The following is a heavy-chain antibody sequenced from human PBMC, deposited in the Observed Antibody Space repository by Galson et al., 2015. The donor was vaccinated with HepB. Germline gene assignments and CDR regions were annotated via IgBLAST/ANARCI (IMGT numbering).Heavy chain of an antibody. CDR1: GFTFDDYA. CDR3: AKDSLVSWVGVGAFDI. CDR2: ISWNSGSI. J-gene: IGHJ3*02. V-gene: IGHV3-9*01. Sequence: SLRLSCAGSGFTFDDYAMHWVRQAPGKGLEWVSGISWNSGSIGYADSVKGRFTISRDNAKNSLYLQMNSLRAEDTALYYCAKDSLVSWVGVGAFDIWGQGTMVTVSS. D-gene: IGHD2-15*01.